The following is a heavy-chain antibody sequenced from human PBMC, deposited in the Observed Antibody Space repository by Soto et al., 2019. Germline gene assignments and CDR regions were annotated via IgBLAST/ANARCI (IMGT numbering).Heavy chain of an antibody. D-gene: IGHD5-18*01. CDR1: IFTFNNYA. CDR3: AAGYSYGLYY. Sequence: GSLRLSCAASIFTFNNYAVSWVRQAPGKGLEWVSAISATGDNTYYADFVEGRFTVSRDNSKNTLYLQMNSLRAEDTAVYYCAAGYSYGLYYWGQGTLVTVSS. V-gene: IGHV3-23*01. CDR2: ISATGDNT. J-gene: IGHJ4*02.